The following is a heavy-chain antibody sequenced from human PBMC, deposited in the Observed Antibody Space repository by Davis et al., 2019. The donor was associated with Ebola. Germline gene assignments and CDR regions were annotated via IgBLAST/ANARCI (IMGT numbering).Heavy chain of an antibody. Sequence: GESLKISCAASGFTFSSYGMHWVRQAPGKGLEWVAVIWYDGSNKYYADSVKGRFTISRDNSKNTLYLQVNSLRAEDTAVYYCAILDTAMVTPGNWGQGTLVTVSS. D-gene: IGHD5-18*01. CDR2: IWYDGSNK. CDR1: GFTFSSYG. V-gene: IGHV3-33*01. J-gene: IGHJ4*02. CDR3: AILDTAMVTPGN.